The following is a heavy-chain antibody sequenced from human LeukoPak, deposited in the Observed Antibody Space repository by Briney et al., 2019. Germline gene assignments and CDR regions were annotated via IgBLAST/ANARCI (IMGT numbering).Heavy chain of an antibody. D-gene: IGHD6-13*01. V-gene: IGHV3-30*02. Sequence: GGSLRLSCAASGFTFSSYAMHWVRQAPGKGLEWVAVIWYDGSNKYYADSVKGRFTISRDNSKNTLYLQMNSLRTEDTALYYCAKVAYSSSWYYYYGMDVWGQGTTVTVSS. CDR2: IWYDGSNK. CDR3: AKVAYSSSWYYYYGMDV. CDR1: GFTFSSYA. J-gene: IGHJ6*02.